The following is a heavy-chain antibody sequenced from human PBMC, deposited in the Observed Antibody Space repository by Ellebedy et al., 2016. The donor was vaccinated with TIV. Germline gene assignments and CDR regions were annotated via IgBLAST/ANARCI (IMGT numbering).Heavy chain of an antibody. CDR2: INWNGGSR. CDR1: GFTFDDYG. J-gene: IGHJ4*02. D-gene: IGHD5-18*01. Sequence: GESLKISCGASGFTFDDYGMTWVCQTPGKGLEWVSGINWNGGSRDYPDSVKGRFTISRGNAKNSLYLQMNSLRVDDTALYYCARRSGYSYGHIDSWGQGTLVTVSS. V-gene: IGHV3-20*04. CDR3: ARRSGYSYGHIDS.